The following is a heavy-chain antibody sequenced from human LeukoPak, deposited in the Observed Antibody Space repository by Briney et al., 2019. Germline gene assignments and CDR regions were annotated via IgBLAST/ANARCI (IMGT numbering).Heavy chain of an antibody. CDR2: IKSKTDGGTT. CDR1: GFTFSNAW. V-gene: IGHV3-15*01. CDR3: TTGATMIVVEEVDY. J-gene: IGHJ4*02. Sequence: GGSLRLSCAASGFTFSNAWMSWVRQAPGKGLEWVACIKSKTDGGTTDYAAPVKGRFTISRDDSKNTLYLQMNSLKTEDTAVYYCTTGATMIVVEEVDYWGQGTLVTVSS. D-gene: IGHD3-22*01.